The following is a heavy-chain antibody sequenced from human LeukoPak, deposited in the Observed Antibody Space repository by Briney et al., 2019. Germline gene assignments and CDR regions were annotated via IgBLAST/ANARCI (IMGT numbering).Heavy chain of an antibody. Sequence: ASVKVSCKASGYTFTSYGIIWVRQAPGQGLEWMGWISAYNGNTNYAQKLQGRVTMTTDTSTSTAYMELRSLRSDDTAVYYCAREDRYSSSPLQDYWGQGTLVTVSS. CDR3: AREDRYSSSPLQDY. V-gene: IGHV1-18*01. CDR1: GYTFTSYG. D-gene: IGHD6-6*01. J-gene: IGHJ4*02. CDR2: ISAYNGNT.